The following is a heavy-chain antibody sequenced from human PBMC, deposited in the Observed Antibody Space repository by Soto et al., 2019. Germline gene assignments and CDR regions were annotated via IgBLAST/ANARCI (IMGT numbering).Heavy chain of an antibody. CDR2: IIPIFGTA. D-gene: IGHD1-7*01. J-gene: IGHJ4*02. Sequence: GASVKVSCKASGGAFSSYAISWVRQAPGQGLEWMGGIIPIFGTANYAQKFQGRVTITADESTSTAYMELSSLRSEDTAVYYCAREGITGTAPLNWGQGTLVTVSS. CDR1: GGAFSSYA. V-gene: IGHV1-69*13. CDR3: AREGITGTAPLN.